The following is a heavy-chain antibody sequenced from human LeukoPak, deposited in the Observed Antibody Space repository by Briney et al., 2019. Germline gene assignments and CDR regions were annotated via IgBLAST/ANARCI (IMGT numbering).Heavy chain of an antibody. V-gene: IGHV4-59*01. CDR1: GGSISSYY. CDR2: IYYSGST. D-gene: IGHD6-19*01. CDR3: VREKRIAVAGTRWFDP. J-gene: IGHJ5*02. Sequence: SETLSLTCTVSGGSISSYYWSWIRQAPGKGLEWIGYIYYSGSTNYNPSLKSRVTISVDTSKNQFPLKLSSVTAADTAVYYCVREKRIAVAGTRWFDPWGQGTLVTVSS.